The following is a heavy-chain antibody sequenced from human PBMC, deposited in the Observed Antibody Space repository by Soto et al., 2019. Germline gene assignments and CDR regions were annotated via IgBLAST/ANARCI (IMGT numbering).Heavy chain of an antibody. J-gene: IGHJ4*02. CDR1: CYVFLNDY. Sequence: SEQASFTASCYVFLNDYLHWVRQAPGQGLERMGIINPSGGSTSYAQKFQGRVTMTRDTSTSTVYMELSSLSSEDTAVYYWARGRRSSGYYYVYWGPGTLSTVSS. CDR2: INPSGGST. V-gene: IGHV1-46*01. CDR3: ARGRRSSGYYYVY. D-gene: IGHD3-22*01.